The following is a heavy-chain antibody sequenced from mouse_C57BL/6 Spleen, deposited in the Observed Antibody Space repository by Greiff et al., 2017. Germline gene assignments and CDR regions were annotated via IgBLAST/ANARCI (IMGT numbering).Heavy chain of an antibody. V-gene: IGHV1-12*01. CDR2: IYPGNGDT. Sequence: LQQSGAELVRPGASVKMSCKASGYTFTSYNMHWVKQTPRQGLEWIGAIYPGNGDTSYNQKFKGKATLTVDKSSSTAYMQLSSLTSEDSAVYFCAREESYGYDGGCFDYWGQGTTLTVSS. D-gene: IGHD2-2*01. CDR3: AREESYGYDGGCFDY. CDR1: GYTFTSYN. J-gene: IGHJ2*01.